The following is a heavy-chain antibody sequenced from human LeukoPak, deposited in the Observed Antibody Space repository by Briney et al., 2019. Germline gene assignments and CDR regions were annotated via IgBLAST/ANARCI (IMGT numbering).Heavy chain of an antibody. CDR3: AKAHWGSGPYYYYYMDV. Sequence: GGSLRLFCAASGFTFSSYAMSWVRQAPGKGLEWVSAISGSGGSTYYADSVKGRFTISRDNSKNTLYLQMNSLRAEDTAVYYCAKAHWGSGPYYYYYMDVWGKGTTVTVSS. CDR1: GFTFSSYA. V-gene: IGHV3-23*01. J-gene: IGHJ6*03. D-gene: IGHD7-27*01. CDR2: ISGSGGST.